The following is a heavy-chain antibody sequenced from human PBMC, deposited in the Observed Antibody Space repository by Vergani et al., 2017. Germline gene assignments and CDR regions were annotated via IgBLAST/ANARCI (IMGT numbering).Heavy chain of an antibody. CDR1: GYSFTSYW. J-gene: IGHJ6*02. Sequence: EVQLVQSGAEVKKPGESLKISCKGSGYSFTSYWIGWVRQMPGKGLEWMGIIYPGDSDTRYSPSFQGQVTISADKSISTAYLQWSSLKASDTAMYYCARLGRYCSSTSCYGGDYYYGMDVWGQGTTVTVSS. CDR3: ARLGRYCSSTSCYGGDYYYGMDV. CDR2: IYPGDSDT. D-gene: IGHD2-2*01. V-gene: IGHV5-51*01.